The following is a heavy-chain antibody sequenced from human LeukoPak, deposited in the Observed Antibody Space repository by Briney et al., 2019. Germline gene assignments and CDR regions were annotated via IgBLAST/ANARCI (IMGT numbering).Heavy chain of an antibody. D-gene: IGHD3-10*01. CDR2: IYYSGST. CDR1: GGSISSYY. CDR3: ARVSGSHYYGSGSYYDNWFDP. J-gene: IGHJ5*02. Sequence: SETLSLTCAVSGGSISSYYWSWIRQPPGKGLEWIGYIYYSGSTNYNPSLKSRVTISVDTSKNQFSLKLSSVTAADTAVYYCARVSGSHYYGSGSYYDNWFDPWGQGTLVTVSS. V-gene: IGHV4-59*01.